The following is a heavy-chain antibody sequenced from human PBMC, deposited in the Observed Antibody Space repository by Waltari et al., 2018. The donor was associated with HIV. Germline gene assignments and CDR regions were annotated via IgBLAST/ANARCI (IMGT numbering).Heavy chain of an antibody. D-gene: IGHD3-10*02. J-gene: IGHJ4*02. Sequence: QLQLQESGPGLVKPSETLSLICAVSGGFIGSSTDYWGWIRKPPGKGLEWIGTISYSGSTYYNPSLKSRVSISLDTSKNRFSLHLSSVTAADTAVYYCARRGGMLSNYYFDYWGQGTLVTVSS. CDR2: ISYSGST. CDR1: GGFIGSSTDY. V-gene: IGHV4-39*01. CDR3: ARRGGMLSNYYFDY.